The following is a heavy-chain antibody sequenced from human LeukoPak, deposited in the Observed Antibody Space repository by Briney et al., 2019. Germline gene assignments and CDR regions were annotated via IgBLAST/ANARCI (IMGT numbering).Heavy chain of an antibody. CDR3: ARGGDTVFGVVIGVPGWFDP. CDR2: IYYSGGT. J-gene: IGHJ5*02. Sequence: SETLSLTCTVSRDSISSSNYYGAWIRQPPGKGLEWIGSIYYSGGTYYNPSLKSRVTISVDTSKNQFSLKLSSVTAADTAVYYCARGGDTVFGVVIGVPGWFDPWGQGTLVTVSS. CDR1: RDSISSSNYY. V-gene: IGHV4-39*07. D-gene: IGHD3-3*01.